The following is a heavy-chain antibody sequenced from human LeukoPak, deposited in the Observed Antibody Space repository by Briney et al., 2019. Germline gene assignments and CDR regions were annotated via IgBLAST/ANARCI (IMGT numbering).Heavy chain of an antibody. D-gene: IGHD5-24*01. Sequence: GGSLRLSCAASGFIFKKYWMNWVRQVPGKGLDSLAKIKEDGSETYYADSVKGRFTISRDNPKNLLFLQINSLRVEDTAVYYCARETPRRGETRDGYRWGQGTVVTVSS. CDR3: ARETPRRGETRDGYR. J-gene: IGHJ4*02. V-gene: IGHV3-7*01. CDR1: GFIFKKYW. CDR2: IKEDGSET.